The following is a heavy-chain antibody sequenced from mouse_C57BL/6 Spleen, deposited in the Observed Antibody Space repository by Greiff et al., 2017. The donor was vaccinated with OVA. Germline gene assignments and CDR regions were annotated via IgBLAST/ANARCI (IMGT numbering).Heavy chain of an antibody. CDR2: IDPANGNT. V-gene: IGHV14-3*01. J-gene: IGHJ4*01. CDR1: GFNIKNTY. Sequence: EVKLVESVAELVRPGASVKLSCTASGFNIKNTYMHWVKQRPEQGLEWIGRIDPANGNTKYAPKFQGKATITADTSSNTAYLQLSSLTSEDTAIYYCARGPSDAEGLMDYWGQGTSVTVSS. CDR3: ARGPSDAEGLMDY.